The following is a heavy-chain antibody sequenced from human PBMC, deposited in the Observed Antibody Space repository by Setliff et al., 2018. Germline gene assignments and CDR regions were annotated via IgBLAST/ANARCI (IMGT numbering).Heavy chain of an antibody. CDR3: ARDRGGGLYDS. D-gene: IGHD3-16*01. Sequence: GGSLRLSCAASGFTFSTYSMSWVRQAPGKGLEWVATIRQDGSQKFYVDSVKGRFTISRDNAKNSLYLQMNNLRAEDTAIYFCARDRGGGLYDSWGQGTLVTVSS. J-gene: IGHJ4*02. CDR2: IRQDGSQK. V-gene: IGHV3-7*01. CDR1: GFTFSTYS.